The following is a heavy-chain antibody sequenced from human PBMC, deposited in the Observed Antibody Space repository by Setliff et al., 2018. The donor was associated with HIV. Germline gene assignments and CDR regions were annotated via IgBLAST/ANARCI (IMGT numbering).Heavy chain of an antibody. D-gene: IGHD2-2*03. V-gene: IGHV4-61*09. J-gene: IGHJ4*02. Sequence: NPSETLSLTCNVSGNFISRDIYFWSWIRQPAGKGLEWLGHIYASGVTKDNPSLKSRVIISVDTSRSQFSLTLKSVTAADSAIYFCVTGPGGPVGRDPPNGYWGQGTLVTVSS. CDR1: GNFISRDIYF. CDR2: IYASGVT. CDR3: VTGPGGPVGRDPPNGY.